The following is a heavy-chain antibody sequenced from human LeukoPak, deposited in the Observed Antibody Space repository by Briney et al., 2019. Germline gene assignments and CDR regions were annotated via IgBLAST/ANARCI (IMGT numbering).Heavy chain of an antibody. CDR1: GYTFTSYA. CDR2: ISAYNGNT. J-gene: IGHJ1*01. Sequence: ASVKVSCKASGYTFTSYAMHWVRQAPGQRLEWMGWISAYNGNTNYAQKLQGRVTMTTDTSTSTAYMELRSLRSDDTAVYYCARDGAAGLFAEYFQHWGQGTLVTVSS. V-gene: IGHV1-18*01. D-gene: IGHD6-13*01. CDR3: ARDGAAGLFAEYFQH.